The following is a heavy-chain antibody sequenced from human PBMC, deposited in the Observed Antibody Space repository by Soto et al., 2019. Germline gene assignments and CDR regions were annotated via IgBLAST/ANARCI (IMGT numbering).Heavy chain of an antibody. CDR1: GGSISSSSYY. J-gene: IGHJ3*02. V-gene: IGHV4-39*01. CDR3: ARRTVGATLAFDI. D-gene: IGHD1-26*01. CDR2: IYYSGST. Sequence: NPSETLSLTCTVSGGSISSSSYYWGWIRQPPGKGLEWIGSIYYSGSTYYNPSLKSRVTISVDTSKNQFSLKLSSVTAADTAVYYCARRTVGATLAFDIWGQGTMVTVS.